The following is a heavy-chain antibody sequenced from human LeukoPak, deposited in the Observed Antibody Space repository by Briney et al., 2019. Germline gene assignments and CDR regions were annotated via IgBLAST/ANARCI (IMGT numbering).Heavy chain of an antibody. V-gene: IGHV4-39*01. CDR1: GGSISSSSYY. CDR3: ARWIQTELNWFDP. J-gene: IGHJ5*02. Sequence: PSETLSLTCTVSGGSISSSSYYWGWIRQPPGKGLEWIGSIYYSGSTYYNPSLKSRVTISVDTSKNQFSLELSSVTAADTAVYYCARWIQTELNWFDPWGQGTLVTVSS. D-gene: IGHD5-18*01. CDR2: IYYSGST.